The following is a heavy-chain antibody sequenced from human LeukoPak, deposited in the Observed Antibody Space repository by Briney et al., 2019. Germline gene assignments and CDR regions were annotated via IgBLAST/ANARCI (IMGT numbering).Heavy chain of an antibody. CDR2: ISDDGEDT. V-gene: IGHV3-23*01. D-gene: IGHD1-1*01. Sequence: GRSLRLSCAASGLTFSAYAMSSGRQAPGKGLEWVSAISDDGEDTFYADSVKGRFTISRDNSKNTLSLQVNSLRADDTAFYYCAKGVGTTSTYYFDYWGQGTLVTVSS. J-gene: IGHJ4*02. CDR1: GLTFSAYA. CDR3: AKGVGTTSTYYFDY.